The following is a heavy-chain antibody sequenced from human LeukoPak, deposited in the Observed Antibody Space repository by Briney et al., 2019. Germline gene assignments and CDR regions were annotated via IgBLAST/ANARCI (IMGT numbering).Heavy chain of an antibody. CDR2: INHSGST. J-gene: IGHJ4*02. V-gene: IGHV4-34*01. D-gene: IGHD6-19*01. CDR3: ARESSGWYNY. Sequence: PSETLSLTRAVYGGSFSGYYWSWIRQPPGKGLEWIGEINHSGSTNYNPSLKSRVTISVDTSKNQFSLKLSSVTAADTAVYYCARESSGWYNYWGQGTLVTVSS. CDR1: GGSFSGYY.